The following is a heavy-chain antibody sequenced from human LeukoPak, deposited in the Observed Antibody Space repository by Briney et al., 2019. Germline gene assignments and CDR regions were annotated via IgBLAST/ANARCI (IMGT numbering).Heavy chain of an antibody. Sequence: ASVKVSCKASGYIFSAYYIHWVRQAPGQGLEWMGIINPSGGTSTYAQKFQGRVTMTRATSTSTVYMELSSLRSEDTAVYYCAGAYTYSGPLNYNWFDPWGQGTLVTVSS. V-gene: IGHV1-46*01. D-gene: IGHD4-11*01. CDR1: GYIFSAYY. CDR3: AGAYTYSGPLNYNWFDP. CDR2: INPSGGTS. J-gene: IGHJ5*02.